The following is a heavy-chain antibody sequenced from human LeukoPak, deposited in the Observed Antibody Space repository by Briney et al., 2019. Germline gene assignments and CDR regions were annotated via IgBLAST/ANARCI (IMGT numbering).Heavy chain of an antibody. CDR1: GFTFSSYW. CDR3: ARESPRNYAVDY. V-gene: IGHV3-53*01. CDR2: IYSGGST. Sequence: GGSLRLSCAASGFTFSSYWMSWVRQAPGKGLEWVSVIYSGGSTYYADSVKGRFTISRDNSKNTLYLQMNSLRAEDTAVYYCARESPRNYAVDYWGQGTLVTVSS. J-gene: IGHJ4*02. D-gene: IGHD1-7*01.